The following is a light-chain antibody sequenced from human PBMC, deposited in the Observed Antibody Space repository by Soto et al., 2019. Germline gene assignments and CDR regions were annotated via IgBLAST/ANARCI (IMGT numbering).Light chain of an antibody. CDR1: QSVSST. Sequence: EIVMTQSPATLSVSPGERATLSCRSSQSVSSTLAWYQQKPGQAPWLLIYGASTRATGIPARFSGSESGTEFTLTISSLQSEDFAVYYCQQYNNWPPWTFGQGTKVDI. V-gene: IGKV3-15*01. J-gene: IGKJ1*01. CDR3: QQYNNWPPWT. CDR2: GAS.